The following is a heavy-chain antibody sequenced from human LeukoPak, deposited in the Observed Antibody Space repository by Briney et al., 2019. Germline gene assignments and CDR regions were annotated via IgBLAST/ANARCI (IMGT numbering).Heavy chain of an antibody. J-gene: IGHJ4*02. CDR2: GSNE. CDR3: AKDSRASTAVAYYFDY. Sequence: GSNEYYAASVRGRFAISRDNSQNTLHLQMNSLRAEDTAVYYCAKDSRASTAVAYYFDYWGQGTLVTVSS. D-gene: IGHD4-23*01. V-gene: IGHV3-30*09.